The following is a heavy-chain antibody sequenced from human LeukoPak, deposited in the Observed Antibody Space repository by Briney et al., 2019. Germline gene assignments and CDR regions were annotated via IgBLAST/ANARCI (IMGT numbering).Heavy chain of an antibody. V-gene: IGHV1-46*01. CDR1: GYTFTSYG. J-gene: IGHJ4*02. CDR3: ARDPIVNGYFDY. Sequence: ASVKVSCKASGYTFTSYGINWVRQAPGQGLEWMGIINPSGGSTSYAQKFQGRVTMTRDMSTSTVYMELSSLRSEDTAVYYCARDPIVNGYFDYWGQGTLVTVSS. CDR2: INPSGGST. D-gene: IGHD1-1*01.